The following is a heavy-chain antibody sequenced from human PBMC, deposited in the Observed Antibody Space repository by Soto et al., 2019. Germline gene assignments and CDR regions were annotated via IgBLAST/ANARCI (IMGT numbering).Heavy chain of an antibody. D-gene: IGHD1-1*01. CDR3: ARTTLRRWFDY. Sequence: SETLSLTCSVSGGSLSSGDYYWSWIRQPPGKGLEWIGYVYYSGSTYYNPSLKSRFTISIDTSKNQFSLKLSSVTAADTAVYFCARTTLRRWFDYWGQGTLVTVS. CDR1: GGSLSSGDYY. V-gene: IGHV4-30-4*01. CDR2: VYYSGST. J-gene: IGHJ5*01.